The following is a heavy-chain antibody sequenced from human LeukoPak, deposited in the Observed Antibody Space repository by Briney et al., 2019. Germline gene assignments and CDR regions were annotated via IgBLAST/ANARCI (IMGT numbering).Heavy chain of an antibody. CDR3: ARDCYYGSGRLGYMDV. CDR2: IKQDGSEK. D-gene: IGHD3-10*01. V-gene: IGHV3-7*01. CDR1: GFTFSSYW. J-gene: IGHJ6*03. Sequence: GGSLRLSCAASGFTFSSYWMSWVRQAPGKGLEWVANIKQDGSEKYYVDSVKGRFTISRDNAKNSLYLQMNSLRAEDTAVYYCARDCYYGSGRLGYMDVWGKGTTVTVSS.